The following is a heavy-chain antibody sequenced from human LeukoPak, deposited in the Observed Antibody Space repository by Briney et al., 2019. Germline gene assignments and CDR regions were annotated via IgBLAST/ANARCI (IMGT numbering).Heavy chain of an antibody. CDR1: GYTFTSYG. CDR2: ISAYNGNT. Sequence: ASVKVSCEASGYTFTSYGISWVRQAPGQGLEWMGWISAYNGNTNYAQKLQGRVTMTTDTSTSTAYMELRSLRSDDTAVYYCARIDYYDSSGYDDYWGQGTLVTVSS. CDR3: ARIDYYDSSGYDDY. D-gene: IGHD3-22*01. J-gene: IGHJ4*02. V-gene: IGHV1-18*01.